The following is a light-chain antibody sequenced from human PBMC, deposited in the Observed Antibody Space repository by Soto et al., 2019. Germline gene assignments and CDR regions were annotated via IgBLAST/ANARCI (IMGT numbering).Light chain of an antibody. CDR2: EVS. CDR1: SSGIGSYNH. Sequence: QSVLTQPPSVSGSPGQSGIISCTGTSSGIGSYNHVSWYQQPPGTAPKLIIYEVSSRPSGVLDRFSGSKSANTASLTISGLQAEDEADYYCCASAGDFTGMFGGGTKLTVL. J-gene: IGLJ3*02. CDR3: CASAGDFTGM. V-gene: IGLV2-18*02.